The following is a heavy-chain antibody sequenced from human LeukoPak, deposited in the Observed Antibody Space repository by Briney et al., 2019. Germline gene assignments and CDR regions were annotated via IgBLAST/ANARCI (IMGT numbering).Heavy chain of an antibody. V-gene: IGHV1-2*06. CDR1: GYTFTDYF. D-gene: IGHD7-27*01. CDR3: ARDLASTPNWEFDY. CDR2: INAKSGGS. Sequence: ASVKVSCKASGYTFTDYFIQWVRQAPGQGFEWMGRINAKSGGSEDAQDFQGRVTLTRDTSINTAYMELSSLRSDDTAVYYCARDLASTPNWEFDYWGQGTPVTVSP. J-gene: IGHJ4*02.